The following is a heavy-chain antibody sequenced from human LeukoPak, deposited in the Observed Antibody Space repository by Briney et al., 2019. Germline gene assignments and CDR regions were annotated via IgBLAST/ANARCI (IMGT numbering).Heavy chain of an antibody. CDR2: IIPALEIS. Sequence: SVKVSCKASGGTFNSYAFSWVRQAPGQGLEWMGRIIPALEISHYAQKFQGRVTTTANISTSTAYMELSSLRSEDTAVYYCATSGYRSSWYSTRREDWFDPWGQGTLVTVSS. D-gene: IGHD6-13*01. J-gene: IGHJ5*02. CDR1: GGTFNSYA. CDR3: ATSGYRSSWYSTRREDWFDP. V-gene: IGHV1-69*04.